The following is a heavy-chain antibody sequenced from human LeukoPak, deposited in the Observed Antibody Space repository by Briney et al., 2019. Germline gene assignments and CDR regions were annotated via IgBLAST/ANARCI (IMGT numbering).Heavy chain of an antibody. CDR2: IYYSGST. CDR1: GGSISSYY. J-gene: IGHJ6*03. CDR3: ARTGYSSSPGHYYYYMDV. D-gene: IGHD6-13*01. V-gene: IGHV4-59*01. Sequence: KPSETLSLTCTVSGGSISSYYWSWIRQPPGKGLEWIGYIYYSGSTNYNPSLKSRVTISVDTSKNQFSLKLSSVTAADTAVYYCARTGYSSSPGHYYYYMDVWGKGTTVTVSS.